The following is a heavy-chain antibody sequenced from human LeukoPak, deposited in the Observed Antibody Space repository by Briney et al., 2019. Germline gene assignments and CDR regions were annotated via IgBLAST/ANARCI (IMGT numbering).Heavy chain of an antibody. CDR2: INTDGSST. D-gene: IGHD5-24*01. J-gene: IGHJ4*02. CDR1: GFTFSNYW. CDR3: ARDLKRIDGDNFDF. V-gene: IGHV3-74*01. Sequence: GGSLRLSCAASGFTFSNYWMHWVRQAPGKGLVWISRINTDGSSTNYAVSMKGRFTISRDNAKNTLYLQMDSLRAEDSAVYYCARDLKRIDGDNFDFWGQGTLVTVSS.